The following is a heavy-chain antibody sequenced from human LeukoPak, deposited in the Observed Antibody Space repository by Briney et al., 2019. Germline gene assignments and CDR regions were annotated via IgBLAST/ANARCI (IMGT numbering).Heavy chain of an antibody. CDR2: INHSGST. Sequence: PSETLSLTYAVYGGSFSGYYWSWIRQPPGKGLEWIGEINHSGSTNYNPSLKSRVTISVDTSKNQFSLKLSSVTAADTAVYYCARALGDYGDYQDDYWGQGTLVTVSS. D-gene: IGHD4-17*01. CDR3: ARALGDYGDYQDDY. J-gene: IGHJ4*02. V-gene: IGHV4-34*01. CDR1: GGSFSGYY.